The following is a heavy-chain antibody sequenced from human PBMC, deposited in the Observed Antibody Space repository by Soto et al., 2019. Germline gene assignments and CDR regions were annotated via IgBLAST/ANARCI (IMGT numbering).Heavy chain of an antibody. D-gene: IGHD5-18*01. V-gene: IGHV3-74*01. CDR2: INSDGSAT. Sequence: VQLVESGGGLVQPGGSLRLSCAASGFTFSSYWMHWVRQTAGKGLVWVSQINSDGSATRYADSVKGRFTISRDNAKNTVYLQMNSLRAEDTAVYYCATLNSFGSDYWGQGTLVTVSS. CDR1: GFTFSSYW. CDR3: ATLNSFGSDY. J-gene: IGHJ4*02.